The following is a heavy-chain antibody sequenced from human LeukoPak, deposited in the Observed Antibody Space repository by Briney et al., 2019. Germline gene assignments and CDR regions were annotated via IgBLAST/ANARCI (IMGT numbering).Heavy chain of an antibody. J-gene: IGHJ3*02. Sequence: PGGSLRLSCAASGFTFSSYSMNWVRQAPGKGLEWVSSISSSSSYIYYADSVKGRFTISRDNAKNSLYLQMNSLRAEDTAVYYCARDVFYAAMLDSSSQRGAFDIWGQGTMVTVSS. CDR1: GFTFSSYS. V-gene: IGHV3-21*01. CDR3: ARDVFYAAMLDSSSQRGAFDI. CDR2: ISSSSSYI. D-gene: IGHD2-2*01.